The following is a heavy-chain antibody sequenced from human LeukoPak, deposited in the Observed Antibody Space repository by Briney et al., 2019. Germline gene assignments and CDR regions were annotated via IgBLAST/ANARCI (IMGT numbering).Heavy chain of an antibody. Sequence: GEPLRLSCAASGFTFSSYAMHWVRQAPGKGLEYVSAISSNGGSTYYANSVKGRFTISRDNSKNTLYLQMGSLRAEDMAVYYCARSHVAAMVTGNWFDPWGQGTLVTVSS. CDR3: ARSHVAAMVTGNWFDP. J-gene: IGHJ5*02. D-gene: IGHD5-18*01. CDR1: GFTFSSYA. CDR2: ISSNGGST. V-gene: IGHV3-64*01.